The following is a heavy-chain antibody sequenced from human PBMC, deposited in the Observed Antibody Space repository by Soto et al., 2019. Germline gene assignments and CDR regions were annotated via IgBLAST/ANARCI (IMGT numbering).Heavy chain of an antibody. Sequence: GGSLRLSCAASGFTFSGSAMHWVRQASGKGLEWVGRIRSKANSYATAYAASVKGRFTISRDDSKNTAYLQMNSLKIEDTAVYYCTRQDGSHCSGGSCYSSGMDVWGQGTTVTVSS. V-gene: IGHV3-73*01. CDR3: TRQDGSHCSGGSCYSSGMDV. CDR2: IRSKANSYAT. D-gene: IGHD2-15*01. J-gene: IGHJ6*02. CDR1: GFTFSGSA.